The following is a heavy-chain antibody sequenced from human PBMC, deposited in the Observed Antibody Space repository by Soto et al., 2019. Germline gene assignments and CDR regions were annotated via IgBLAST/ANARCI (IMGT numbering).Heavy chain of an antibody. CDR1: YGSSIGGDDY. CDR2: IYYSGST. CDR3: ARLGGYCRSTGSGCDGFYAMDV. J-gene: IGHJ6*02. V-gene: IGHV4-30-4*01. D-gene: IGHD2-2*01. Sequence: SQTLCLTNTVAYGSSIGGDDYWSLIRQPPGKGLEWIGYIYYSGSTYYNPSLKSRVTISVDTSKNQFSLRVTSVTVADTALYYCARLGGYCRSTGSGCDGFYAMDVWRQGTTVTVS.